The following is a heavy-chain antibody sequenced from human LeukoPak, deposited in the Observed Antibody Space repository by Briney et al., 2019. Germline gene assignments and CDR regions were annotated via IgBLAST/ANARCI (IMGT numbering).Heavy chain of an antibody. CDR1: GFTFSSYS. J-gene: IGHJ4*02. Sequence: GGSLRLSCAASGFTFSSYSMNWVRQAPGKGLEWVSYISSSSSTIYYADSVKGRFTISRDNAKNSLYLQMNSLRDEDTAVYYCARDQSMWGIAVAGSFDYWGQGTLVTVSS. CDR2: ISSSSSTI. CDR3: ARDQSMWGIAVAGSFDY. D-gene: IGHD6-19*01. V-gene: IGHV3-48*02.